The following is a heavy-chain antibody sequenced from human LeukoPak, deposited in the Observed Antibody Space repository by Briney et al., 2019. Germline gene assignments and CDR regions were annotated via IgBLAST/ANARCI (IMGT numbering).Heavy chain of an antibody. D-gene: IGHD3-10*01. CDR3: AKDISAYYYGSGIPNVDYYYMDV. CDR2: ISWNSGSI. V-gene: IGHV3-9*01. J-gene: IGHJ6*03. Sequence: GGSLRLSCAASGFTFDDYAMHWVRQAPGKGLEWVSGISWNSGSIGYADSVKGRFTISRDNAKNSLYLQMNSLRAEDTALYYCAKDISAYYYGSGIPNVDYYYMDVWGKGTTVTISS. CDR1: GFTFDDYA.